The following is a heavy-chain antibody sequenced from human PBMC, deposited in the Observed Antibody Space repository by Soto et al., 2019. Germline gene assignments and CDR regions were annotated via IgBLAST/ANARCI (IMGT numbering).Heavy chain of an antibody. CDR3: ARVGGYSGYEFDP. Sequence: QLQLQESGSGLVKPSQTLSLTCAVSGGSISSGGYSWSWIRQPPGKGLEWIGYIYHSGSTYYNPSLKSRVTISVDRSTNQFSLKLSSVTAADTAVYYCARVGGYSGYEFDPWGQGTLVTVSS. CDR2: IYHSGST. CDR1: GGSISSGGYS. D-gene: IGHD5-12*01. V-gene: IGHV4-30-2*01. J-gene: IGHJ5*02.